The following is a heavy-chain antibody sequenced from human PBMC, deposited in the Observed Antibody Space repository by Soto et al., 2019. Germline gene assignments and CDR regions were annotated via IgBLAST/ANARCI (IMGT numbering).Heavy chain of an antibody. V-gene: IGHV1-18*01. CDR1: GYTFTSYG. Sequence: QVQLVQSGAEVKKPGASVKVSCKASGYTFTSYGISWVRQAPGQGLEWMGWISAYDCNTSSAQKLQGRVTMTTDTSTSTAYMELRSLRSDDTAVYYCARTSVTTGSDGFDYWGQGTLVTVSS. D-gene: IGHD4-17*01. J-gene: IGHJ4*02. CDR3: ARTSVTTGSDGFDY. CDR2: ISAYDCNT.